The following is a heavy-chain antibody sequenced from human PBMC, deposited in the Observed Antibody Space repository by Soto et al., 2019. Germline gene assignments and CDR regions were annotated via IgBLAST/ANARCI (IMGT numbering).Heavy chain of an antibody. CDR3: AKDCLAVTTGFAFDI. D-gene: IGHD4-17*01. V-gene: IGHV3-30*18. J-gene: IGHJ3*02. Sequence: QVQLVESGGGVVQPGRSLRLSCAASGFTFSSYGMHWVRQAPGKGLEWVAVISYDGSNKYYADSVKGRITISRDNSKNTLYLQMNSLRAEDTAVYYCAKDCLAVTTGFAFDIWGQGTMVTVSS. CDR2: ISYDGSNK. CDR1: GFTFSSYG.